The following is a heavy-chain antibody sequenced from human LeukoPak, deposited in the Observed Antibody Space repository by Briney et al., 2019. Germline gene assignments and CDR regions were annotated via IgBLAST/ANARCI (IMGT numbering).Heavy chain of an antibody. D-gene: IGHD3-22*01. CDR1: GFTFSSYW. Sequence: GGSLRLSCAASGFTFSSYWMSWVRQAPGKGLEWVANIKQDGSEKYYVDSVKGRFTISRDNSKNTLYLQMNSLRAEDTAVYYCAKGGYDYDISGYGYWGQGTLVTVSS. CDR2: IKQDGSEK. CDR3: AKGGYDYDISGYGY. V-gene: IGHV3-7*01. J-gene: IGHJ4*02.